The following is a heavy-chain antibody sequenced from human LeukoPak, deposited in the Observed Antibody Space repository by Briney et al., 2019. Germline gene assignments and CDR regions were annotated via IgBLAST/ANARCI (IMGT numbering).Heavy chain of an antibody. CDR1: GFIFSAYI. D-gene: IGHD3-16*01. CDR3: TREGGEGDYTAFDM. CDR2: IRKKTSKYTT. Sequence: GGSLRLSCATSGFIFSAYIMDWVRHTPGKGLEWIARIRKKTSKYTTEYAASVKGRFVASRDDSKDSMALQMSGLGTEDTAVYYCTREGGEGDYTAFDMWGQGTMVTVSS. V-gene: IGHV3-72*01. J-gene: IGHJ3*02.